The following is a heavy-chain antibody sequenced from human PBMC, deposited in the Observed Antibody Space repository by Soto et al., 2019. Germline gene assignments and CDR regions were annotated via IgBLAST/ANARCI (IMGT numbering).Heavy chain of an antibody. CDR2: INHSGST. CDR1: GGSFSGYF. CDR3: ARDLSGYYYGMDV. Sequence: QVHLQLWGAGLLKPSETLSLTCAVYGGSFSGYFWNWVRQPPGKGLEWIGEINHSGSTKYNPSLKSRVTLSVDTSKNQFSLRVFSVTAADTAVYYCARDLSGYYYGMDVWGQGTTVTVS. V-gene: IGHV4-34*01. J-gene: IGHJ6*02.